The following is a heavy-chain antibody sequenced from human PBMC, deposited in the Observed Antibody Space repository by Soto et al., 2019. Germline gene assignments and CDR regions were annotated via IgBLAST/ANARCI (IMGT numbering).Heavy chain of an antibody. Sequence: PGGSLRLSCAASGFTFSSYAMSWVRQAPGKGLEWVSAISGSGGSTYYADSVKGRFTISRDNSKNTLYLQMNSLRAEDTAVYYCAKDALGVLLWFGDPNRGCGMDVWGQGTTVTVSS. CDR1: GFTFSSYA. D-gene: IGHD3-10*01. V-gene: IGHV3-23*01. CDR3: AKDALGVLLWFGDPNRGCGMDV. CDR2: ISGSGGST. J-gene: IGHJ6*02.